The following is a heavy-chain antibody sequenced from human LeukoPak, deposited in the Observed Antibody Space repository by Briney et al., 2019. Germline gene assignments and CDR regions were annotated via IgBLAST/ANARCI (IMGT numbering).Heavy chain of an antibody. CDR3: VKDYYGSGSYYRAFDI. J-gene: IGHJ3*02. CDR2: ISAYNGNT. V-gene: IGHV1-18*01. D-gene: IGHD3-10*01. CDR1: GYTFTNYG. Sequence: ASVKVSCKASGYTFTNYGINWVRQAPGQGLEWMGWISAYNGNTNYAQKLQGRVTMTTDTSTSTAYMELRSLRSDDTAVYYCVKDYYGSGSYYRAFDIWGQGTMVTVSS.